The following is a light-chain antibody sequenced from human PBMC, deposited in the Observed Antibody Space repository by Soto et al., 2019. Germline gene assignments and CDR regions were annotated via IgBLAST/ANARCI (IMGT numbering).Light chain of an antibody. CDR3: YRYQSVPWT. J-gene: IGKJ1*01. V-gene: IGKV1-27*01. Sequence: TLSKYPKTASLGNRVDISGRASQGISNYLAWYQQKPGKVPKLLIYAASTLQSGVPSRFSGRRSGTYLTVPRCSLQCEDVVTYSWYRYQSVPWTFPQGTKVDI. CDR1: QGISNY. CDR2: AAS.